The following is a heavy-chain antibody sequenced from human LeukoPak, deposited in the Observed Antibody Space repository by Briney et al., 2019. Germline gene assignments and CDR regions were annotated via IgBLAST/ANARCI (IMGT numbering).Heavy chain of an antibody. CDR3: ARGLGYCSSTSCWFDP. J-gene: IGHJ5*02. Sequence: GESLKISCKGSGYSFTSYWIGWVRQMPGKGLEWMGIIYPGDSDTRYSPSFQGQVTISADKSISTAYLQWSSLKASDTAMYYCARGLGYCSSTSCWFDPWGQGTLVTVSS. D-gene: IGHD2-2*01. V-gene: IGHV5-51*01. CDR1: GYSFTSYW. CDR2: IYPGDSDT.